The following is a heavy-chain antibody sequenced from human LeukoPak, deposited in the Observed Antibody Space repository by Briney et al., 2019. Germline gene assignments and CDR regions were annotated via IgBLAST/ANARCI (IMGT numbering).Heavy chain of an antibody. Sequence: PSETLSLTCTVSGGSMNSYYWSWIRQPAGKGLEWIGRIYSSGATNYNSSLKSRVTMSLDTSKNQFSLKLSSVTAADTVVYYCTKVGFWSGYYALYYFDYWGQGALVTVSS. D-gene: IGHD3-3*01. V-gene: IGHV4-4*07. J-gene: IGHJ4*02. CDR1: GGSMNSYY. CDR2: IYSSGAT. CDR3: TKVGFWSGYYALYYFDY.